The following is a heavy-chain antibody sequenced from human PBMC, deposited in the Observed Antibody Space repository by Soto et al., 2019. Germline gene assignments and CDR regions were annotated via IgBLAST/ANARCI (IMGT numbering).Heavy chain of an antibody. J-gene: IGHJ4*02. CDR2: ISGYNGDT. Sequence: QVQLVQSGGEVKQPGASVKVSCKTSGYTFTSYGIIWVRQAPGEGLEWMGWISGYNGDTKYVQKFQGRVTLTTDTSTNTAYIEVRSLSSGDTAVYYCARDWVGELDYWGQGTLVTVSS. V-gene: IGHV1-18*01. CDR3: ARDWVGELDY. CDR1: GYTFTSYG. D-gene: IGHD4-17*01.